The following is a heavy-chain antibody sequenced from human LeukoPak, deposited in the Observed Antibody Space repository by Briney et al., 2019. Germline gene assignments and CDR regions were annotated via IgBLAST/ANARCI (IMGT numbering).Heavy chain of an antibody. CDR2: ISGSGGNT. D-gene: IGHD3-3*01. V-gene: IGHV3-23*01. J-gene: IGHJ4*02. CDR1: GFTFSSYA. CDR3: AKDLPPFGVVIRVY. Sequence: GGSLRLSCAASGFTFSSYAMSWVRQAPGKGLEWVSAISGSGGNTYYADSVKGRFTISRDNSKNTLYLQMNSLRAEDTAVYYCAKDLPPFGVVIRVYWGQGTLVTVSS.